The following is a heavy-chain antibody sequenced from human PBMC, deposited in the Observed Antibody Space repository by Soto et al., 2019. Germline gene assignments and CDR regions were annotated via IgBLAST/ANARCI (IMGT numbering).Heavy chain of an antibody. V-gene: IGHV2-5*02. CDR2: TYWDDDN. CDR1: GLSITTSGVV. CDR3: AHRGILYSTWNYGAFAF. J-gene: IGHJ3*01. D-gene: IGHD1-7*01. Sequence: QITLNQSGPTLVKPTQTLTLTCSFSGLSITTSGVVVAWLRQPPGKALERLAFTYWDDDNRYNPSLRTRLTTSKYASRNQVVSTMTNMDPADTATYYCAHRGILYSTWNYGAFAFWGQGALVTVPS.